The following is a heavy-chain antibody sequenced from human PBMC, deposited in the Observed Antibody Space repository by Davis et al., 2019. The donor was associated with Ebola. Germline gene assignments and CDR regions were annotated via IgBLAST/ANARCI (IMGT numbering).Heavy chain of an antibody. J-gene: IGHJ6*02. V-gene: IGHV3-33*05. CDR2: ITYDGKNQ. CDR3: ARVVHV. D-gene: IGHD1-1*01. Sequence: GESLKISCAASGSGFTFGAYGMHWVRQPPGKGLEWVAFITYDGKNQYFKESVKGRFNISRNNPQKTVSLQMTKLRAEDTAVYYCARVVHVWGQGTTVTVSS. CDR1: GSGFTFGAYG.